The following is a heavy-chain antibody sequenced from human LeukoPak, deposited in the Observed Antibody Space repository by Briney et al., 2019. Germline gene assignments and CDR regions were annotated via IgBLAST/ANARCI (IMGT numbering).Heavy chain of an antibody. CDR2: INHSGST. D-gene: IGHD2-2*02. CDR1: GGSFSGYY. Sequence: SETLSLTCAVYGGSFSGYYWSWIRQPPGKGLEWIGEINHSGSTNYNPSLKSRVTISVDTSKNQFSLRLSSVTAADTAVYYCARGIVLVSVAIPLSRPGARFDYWGQGTLVTVSS. V-gene: IGHV4-34*01. J-gene: IGHJ4*02. CDR3: ARGIVLVSVAIPLSRPGARFDY.